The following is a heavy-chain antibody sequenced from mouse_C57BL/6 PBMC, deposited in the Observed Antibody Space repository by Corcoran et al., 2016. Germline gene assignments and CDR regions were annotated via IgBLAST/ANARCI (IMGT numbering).Heavy chain of an antibody. J-gene: IGHJ1*01. D-gene: IGHD1-1*01. V-gene: IGHV9-3*01. CDR2: INTYSGVP. CDR1: GYTFTTYG. CDR3: ARVNYYGGYFDV. Sequence: QIQLVQSGPELKKPGETVKISCKASGYTFTTYGMSWVKHAPGKGLKWMGWINTYSGVPTYADDFKGRFAFSLETSASTAYLQINNLKNEDTATYFCARVNYYGGYFDVWGAGTTVTVSS.